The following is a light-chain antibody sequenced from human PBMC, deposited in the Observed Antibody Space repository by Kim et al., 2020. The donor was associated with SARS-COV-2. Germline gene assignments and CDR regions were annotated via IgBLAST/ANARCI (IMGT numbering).Light chain of an antibody. CDR3: QAWDSSTAVV. Sequence: VSPGQTVSITCSGDKLGDKYVCWYQQKPGQSPVLVIYQDRKRPSGIPERFSGSNSGNTATLTISGAQPMDEADYYCQAWDSSTAVVFGGGTKLTV. J-gene: IGLJ2*01. CDR1: KLGDKY. V-gene: IGLV3-1*01. CDR2: QDR.